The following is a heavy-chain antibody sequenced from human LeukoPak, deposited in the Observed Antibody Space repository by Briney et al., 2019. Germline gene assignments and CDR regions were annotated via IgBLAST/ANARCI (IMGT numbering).Heavy chain of an antibody. CDR2: IKQDGSEK. Sequence: PGGSLRLSCVASGFTFSSYWMSWVRQAPGKGLEWVANIKQDGSEKYYVDSVKGRFTISRDNAKNSLYLQMNSLRAEDTAVYYCARDSVDIVVVTAIPPYYFDYWGQGTLVTVSS. CDR1: GFTFSSYW. V-gene: IGHV3-7*01. D-gene: IGHD2-21*02. CDR3: ARDSVDIVVVTAIPPYYFDY. J-gene: IGHJ4*02.